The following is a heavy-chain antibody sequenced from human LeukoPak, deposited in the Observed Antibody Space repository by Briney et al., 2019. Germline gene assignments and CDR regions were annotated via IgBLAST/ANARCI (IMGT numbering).Heavy chain of an antibody. Sequence: GGSLRLSCAASGFTFSTYAMTWLRQAPGKGLEWVSALSASGSNTYYADSVKGRSTISRDNSKNMLYLQMNSLRAEDTAVYYCAQISVDTSRGRWSDFDSWGQGILVTVSS. CDR3: AQISVDTSRGRWSDFDS. D-gene: IGHD5-18*01. V-gene: IGHV3-23*01. J-gene: IGHJ4*02. CDR1: GFTFSTYA. CDR2: LSASGSNT.